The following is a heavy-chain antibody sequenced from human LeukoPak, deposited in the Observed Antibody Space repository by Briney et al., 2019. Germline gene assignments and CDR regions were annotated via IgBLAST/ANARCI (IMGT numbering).Heavy chain of an antibody. CDR2: IYYSGST. Sequence: PSETLSLTCTVSGGSISRYCWSWIRQPPGKGLERIGDIYYSGSTNYNPSLKSRVTISVDTSKNQFSLKLSSVTAADTAVYYCARARGYYYMDVWGKGTTVTVSS. J-gene: IGHJ6*03. V-gene: IGHV4-59*01. CDR3: ARARGYYYMDV. D-gene: IGHD3-10*01. CDR1: GGSISRYC.